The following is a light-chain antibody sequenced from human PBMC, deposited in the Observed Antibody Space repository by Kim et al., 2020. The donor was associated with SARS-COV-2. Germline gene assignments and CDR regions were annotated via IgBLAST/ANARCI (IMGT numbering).Light chain of an antibody. V-gene: IGLV2-14*03. CDR3: SSYTSSATVVL. Sequence: QSDLTQPASVSGSPGQSITISCAGSSSDVGTYDLVSWYQHHPGKAPKLTIYDVTNRPSGISNRFSGSKSGNTASLTISGLQAEDEAFYNCSSYTSSATVVLFGGGTQLTVL. J-gene: IGLJ2*01. CDR2: DVT. CDR1: SSDVGTYDL.